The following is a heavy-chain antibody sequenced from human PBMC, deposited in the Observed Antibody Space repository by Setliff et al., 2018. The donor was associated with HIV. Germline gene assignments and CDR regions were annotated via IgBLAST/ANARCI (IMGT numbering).Heavy chain of an antibody. J-gene: IGHJ4*02. V-gene: IGHV3-20*04. CDR2: INWNGGGT. CDR3: ARDSPGITF. CDR1: GFTFNDYG. Sequence: GGSLRLSCAASGFTFNDYGMSWVRQAPGKGLEWVAGINWNGGGTGYAESVQGRFTISRDNAKNSLYLQMNSLRGDDTSVYYCARDSPGITFWGQGTLVTVSS. D-gene: IGHD3-16*01.